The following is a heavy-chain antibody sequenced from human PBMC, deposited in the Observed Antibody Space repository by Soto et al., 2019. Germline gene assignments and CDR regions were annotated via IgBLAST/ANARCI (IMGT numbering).Heavy chain of an antibody. D-gene: IGHD3-16*01. CDR2: TNPNSGVT. CDR1: GYSFTDYF. CDR3: ARAHVRLHGGSSDY. Sequence: QVQLVQSGAEVKKPGASVKVSCRASGYSFTDYFMHWVRQVPGQGLEWMGWTNPNSGVTQYPEKFQCRDTMTRDSSISTSYVELTRLRSYVTAVYYCARAHVRLHGGSSDYWGQGTLVTVSS. J-gene: IGHJ4*02. V-gene: IGHV1-2*02.